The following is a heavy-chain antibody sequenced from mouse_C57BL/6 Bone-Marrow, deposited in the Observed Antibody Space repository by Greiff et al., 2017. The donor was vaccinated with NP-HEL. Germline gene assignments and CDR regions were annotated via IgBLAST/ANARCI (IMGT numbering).Heavy chain of an antibody. CDR3: TTSYYGSSTVSMDY. Sequence: VKLMESGAELVRPGASVKLSCPASGFNIKDDYMHWVKPRPEQGLEWIGWLAPENGDPEYASKFQGKATITADTSSNTAYLQLSSLTSEDTAVYYCTTSYYGSSTVSMDYWGQGTSVTVSS. V-gene: IGHV14-4*01. CDR2: LAPENGDP. CDR1: GFNIKDDY. J-gene: IGHJ4*01. D-gene: IGHD1-1*01.